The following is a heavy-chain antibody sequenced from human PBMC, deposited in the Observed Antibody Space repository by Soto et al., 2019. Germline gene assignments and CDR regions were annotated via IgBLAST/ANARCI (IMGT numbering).Heavy chain of an antibody. V-gene: IGHV1-18*01. J-gene: IGHJ2*01. CDR3: ARCYYVVSSCYACWHFEL. CDR1: GYTFNNYG. CDR2: ISGENGDT. Sequence: QVQLVQSGAEVKKTGASVKLSCKASGYTFNNYGISWVRQDPGQGIEWMGWISGENGDTDQAQNFKDRVTMTTDASTNTAYMELRNLRSDDTALYYCARCYYVVSSCYACWHFELWGRGTLVTVSS. D-gene: IGHD6-25*01.